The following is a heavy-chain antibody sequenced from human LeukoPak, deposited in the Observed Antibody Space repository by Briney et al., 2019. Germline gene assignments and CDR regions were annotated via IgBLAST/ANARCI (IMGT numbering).Heavy chain of an antibody. V-gene: IGHV4-34*01. CDR1: GGSFSSYY. Sequence: PSETLSLTCAVYGGSFSSYYWSWIRQPPGKGLEWIGEINHSGSTNYNPSLTSRVTISVDTSENQFSLKLSSVTAADTAVYYCARGSVVVVVAALYYGMDVWGKGTTVTVSS. CDR3: ARGSVVVVVAALYYGMDV. D-gene: IGHD2-15*01. CDR2: INHSGST. J-gene: IGHJ6*04.